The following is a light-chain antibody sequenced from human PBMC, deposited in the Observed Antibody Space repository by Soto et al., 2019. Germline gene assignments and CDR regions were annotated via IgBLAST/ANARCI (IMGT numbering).Light chain of an antibody. CDR3: SSFSGSDHMV. Sequence: QSALTQPASVSGSPGQSITISCTGASDDVGTYNLVSWYQQYPGKGPKLMIYEGTKRPLGVSNRFSGSKSGNTASLTIYGLQAEDEADYYCSSFSGSDHMVFGGGTTVTVL. CDR2: EGT. J-gene: IGLJ2*01. CDR1: SDDVGTYNL. V-gene: IGLV2-14*02.